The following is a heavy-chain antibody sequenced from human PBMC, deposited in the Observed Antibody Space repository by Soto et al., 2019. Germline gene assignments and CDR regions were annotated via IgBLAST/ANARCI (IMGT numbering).Heavy chain of an antibody. CDR1: GGSISSYY. CDR3: APPPQRFFDCCYLAY. D-gene: IGHD3-9*01. V-gene: IGHV4-59*08. CDR2: IYYSGST. Sequence: SETLSLTCTVSGGSISSYYWSWIRQPPGKGLEWIGYIYYSGSTNYNPSLKSRVTISVDTSKNQFSLKLSSVTAADTAVYYCAPPPQRFFDCCYLAYWGQGTRVTVSS. J-gene: IGHJ4*02.